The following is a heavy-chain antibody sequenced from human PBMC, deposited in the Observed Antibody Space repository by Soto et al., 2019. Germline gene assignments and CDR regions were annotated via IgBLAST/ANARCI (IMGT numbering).Heavy chain of an antibody. CDR3: ARAPITMIVVISGIWDY. CDR2: ISAYNGNT. J-gene: IGHJ4*02. V-gene: IGHV1-18*01. Sequence: ASVKVSCKASGYTFTNYGVSWVRQAPGQGLEWMGWISAYNGNTNYAQRLQGRVTMTTDTSTSTAYMELRSLGSDDTAVYFCARAPITMIVVISGIWDYWGQGTLVTVSS. D-gene: IGHD3-22*01. CDR1: GYTFTNYG.